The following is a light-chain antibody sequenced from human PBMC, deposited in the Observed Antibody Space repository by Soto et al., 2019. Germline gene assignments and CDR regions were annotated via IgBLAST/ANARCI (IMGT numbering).Light chain of an antibody. CDR1: QTISSSY. CDR3: QQYYSYPRT. J-gene: IGKJ1*01. V-gene: IGKV3-20*01. CDR2: GAS. Sequence: EIVLTQSPGTLSLSPGERATLSWLASQTISSSYLAWYQQKPSQAPRLLIYGASTRATGIPARFSGSRSGTDFTLTISSLQSEDFATYYCQQYYSYPRTFGQGTKVHIK.